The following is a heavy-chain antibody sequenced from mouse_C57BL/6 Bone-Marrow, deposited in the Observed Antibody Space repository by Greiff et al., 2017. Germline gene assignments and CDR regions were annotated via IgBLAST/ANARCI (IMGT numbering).Heavy chain of an antibody. Sequence: QVQLKESGAELAKPGASVKLSCKASGYTFTSYWMHWVKQRPGQGLEWIGYINPSSGYTKYNQKFKDKATLTADKSSSTAYMQLSSLTYEDSAVHYCARGIYDGFLWFAYWGQGTLVTVSA. CDR1: GYTFTSYW. CDR3: ARGIYDGFLWFAY. J-gene: IGHJ3*01. CDR2: INPSSGYT. V-gene: IGHV1-7*01. D-gene: IGHD2-3*01.